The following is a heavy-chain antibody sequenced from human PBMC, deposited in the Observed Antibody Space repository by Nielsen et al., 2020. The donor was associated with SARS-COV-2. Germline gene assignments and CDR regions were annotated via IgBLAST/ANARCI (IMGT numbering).Heavy chain of an antibody. J-gene: IGHJ5*02. Sequence: ASVKVSCKVSGYTLTELSMYWVRQAPGKGFEWMGGFDPEDGETIYAQKFQGRVTMTTDTSTSTAYMELRSLRSDDTAVYYCARYCSSTSCPYNWFDPWGQGTLVTVSS. CDR2: FDPEDGET. CDR3: ARYCSSTSCPYNWFDP. D-gene: IGHD2-2*01. V-gene: IGHV1-24*01. CDR1: GYTLTELS.